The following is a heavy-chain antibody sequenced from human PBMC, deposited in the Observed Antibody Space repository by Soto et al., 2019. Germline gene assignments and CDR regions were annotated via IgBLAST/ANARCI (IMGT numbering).Heavy chain of an antibody. D-gene: IGHD6-13*01. CDR2: LLYNGYTQ. Sequence: QVQLVESGGGVVQPGRSLRLSCAASGFTFTNFGLHWVRQAPDKWLEWVAVLLYNGYTQYYADSVKGRFTISGDNSKNTLYLQMDSLQPEDPAVYYCARAPNVSSWPYDFDYWGLGTLVAVSS. CDR3: ARAPNVSSWPYDFDY. CDR1: GFTFTNFG. J-gene: IGHJ4*02. V-gene: IGHV3-30*04.